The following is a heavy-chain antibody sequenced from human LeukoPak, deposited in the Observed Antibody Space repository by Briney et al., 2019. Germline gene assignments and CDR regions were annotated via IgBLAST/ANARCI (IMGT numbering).Heavy chain of an antibody. J-gene: IGHJ4*02. D-gene: IGHD6-13*01. CDR2: ISSSSSYI. Sequence: PGGTLRLSCAASGFTFSSYDMSWVRQAPGKGLEWVSSISSSSSYIYYADSVKGRFTISRDNAKNSLFLQMNSLRAEDTAVYYCARYAASAPPRYPRYYFDSWGQGTLVTVSS. CDR1: GFTFSSYD. V-gene: IGHV3-21*01. CDR3: ARYAASAPPRYPRYYFDS.